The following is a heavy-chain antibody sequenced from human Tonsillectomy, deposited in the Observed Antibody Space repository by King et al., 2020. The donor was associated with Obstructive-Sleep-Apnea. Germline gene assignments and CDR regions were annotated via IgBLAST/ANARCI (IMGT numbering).Heavy chain of an antibody. V-gene: IGHV4-39*01. CDR2: IDYRGST. Sequence: QLQESGPGLVKPSETLSLTCTVSGDFLSSSSYYWGWIRQPPGKGLEWMGGIDYRGSTYYNPSLKRRVTISVDTSKHQFSLKLSSVTAADTAVYYCATHTTAWRPVDSWGQGTLVTVSS. CDR3: ATHTTAWRPVDS. D-gene: IGHD1-14*01. J-gene: IGHJ4*02. CDR1: GDFLSSSSYY.